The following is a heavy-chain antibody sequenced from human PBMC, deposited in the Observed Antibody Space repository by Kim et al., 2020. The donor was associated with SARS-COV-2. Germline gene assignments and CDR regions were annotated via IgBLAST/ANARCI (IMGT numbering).Heavy chain of an antibody. CDR3: TRSHGVY. CDR1: GGSISSRTYY. D-gene: IGHD3-3*01. J-gene: IGHJ4*02. CDR2: ISYSGSA. V-gene: IGHV4-39*01. Sequence: SETLSLTCIVSGGSISSRTYYWGWVRQPPGKGLEWIGMISYSGSAPYNTSLKGRVSISLDTSKNQFSLRLYPVTAADTAVYYCTRSHGVYWGQGTLVTVS.